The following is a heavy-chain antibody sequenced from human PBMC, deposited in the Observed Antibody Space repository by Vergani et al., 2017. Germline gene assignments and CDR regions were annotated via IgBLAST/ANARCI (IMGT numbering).Heavy chain of an antibody. Sequence: QVQLQESGPGLVKPSQTLSLTCTVSGGSISSGSYYWSWIRQPAGKGLEWIGRIYTSGSTNYNPPLKSRVTISVDTSKNQFSLKLSSVTAADTAVYYCARHPTEDYGDYSYFDYWGQGTLVTVSS. J-gene: IGHJ4*02. CDR2: IYTSGST. CDR3: ARHPTEDYGDYSYFDY. V-gene: IGHV4-61*02. CDR1: GGSISSGSYY. D-gene: IGHD4-17*01.